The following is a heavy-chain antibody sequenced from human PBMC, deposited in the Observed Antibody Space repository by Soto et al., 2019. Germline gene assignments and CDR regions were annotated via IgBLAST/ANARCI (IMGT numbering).Heavy chain of an antibody. Sequence: GGSLRLSCAASGFTFSSYGMHWVRQAPGKGLEWVAVIWYDGSNKYYADSVKGRFTISRDNSKNTLYLQMNSLRAEDTAVYYCARDSGRKSALLGYWGQGTLVTVSS. J-gene: IGHJ4*02. D-gene: IGHD3-10*01. CDR3: ARDSGRKSALLGY. CDR2: IWYDGSNK. CDR1: GFTFSSYG. V-gene: IGHV3-33*01.